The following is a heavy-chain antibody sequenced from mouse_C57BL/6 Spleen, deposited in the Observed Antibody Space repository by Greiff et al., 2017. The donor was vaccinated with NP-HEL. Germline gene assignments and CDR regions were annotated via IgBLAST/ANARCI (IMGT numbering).Heavy chain of an antibody. D-gene: IGHD1-1*01. V-gene: IGHV1-39*01. Sequence: EVQRVESGPELVRPGASVKISCTASGYSFTDYNMNWVKQTNGESLEWIGVINPNYGTTRYNQKFKGKATLTVDQSSNTAYMQLNSLTSEDSAVYYYARRYGSSDDWGQGTTLTVSS. CDR3: ARRYGSSDD. J-gene: IGHJ2*01. CDR2: INPNYGTT. CDR1: GYSFTDYN.